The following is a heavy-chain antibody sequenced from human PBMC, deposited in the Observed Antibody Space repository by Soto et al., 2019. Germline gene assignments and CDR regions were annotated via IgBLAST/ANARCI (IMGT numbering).Heavy chain of an antibody. CDR3: ATLSIVVVPAAIPGAAFDI. J-gene: IGHJ3*02. V-gene: IGHV3-21*01. CDR2: ISSSSSYI. Sequence: GGSLRLSCAASGFTFSSYSMNWVRQAPGKGLEWVSSISSSSSYIYYADSVKGRFTISRDNAKNSLYLQMNSLRAEDTAVYYCATLSIVVVPAAIPGAAFDIWGQGTMVTVSS. D-gene: IGHD2-2*01. CDR1: GFTFSSYS.